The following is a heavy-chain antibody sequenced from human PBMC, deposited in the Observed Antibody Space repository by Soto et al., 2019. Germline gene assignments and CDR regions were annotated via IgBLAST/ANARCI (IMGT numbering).Heavy chain of an antibody. CDR3: ARDHPHSYGVYYFDY. J-gene: IGHJ4*02. D-gene: IGHD5-18*01. CDR1: GGSISSSSYH. Sequence: TSETLSLTCTVSGGSISSSSYHWGWIRQSPGKGLEWIGYIYSSGSTHYNPSLQNRVTISIDTSKNQVSLKVNSVTAADTAVYYCARDHPHSYGVYYFDYWGQGTPVTVSS. CDR2: IYSSGST. V-gene: IGHV4-61*01.